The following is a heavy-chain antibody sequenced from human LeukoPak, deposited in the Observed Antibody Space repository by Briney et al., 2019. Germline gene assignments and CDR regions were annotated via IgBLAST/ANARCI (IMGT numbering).Heavy chain of an antibody. CDR1: GFTFTSYG. Sequence: GGSLRLSCAASGFTFTSYGMNWVRQAPGKGLEWVGRIKSKTDGWTTDYAAPVKGRFTISRDDSRNTLYLEMNSLKTEDTAVYYCTTGAVRYFDWLFEPPYYFDYWGQGTLVTVSS. D-gene: IGHD3-9*01. CDR3: TTGAVRYFDWLFEPPYYFDY. V-gene: IGHV3-15*01. J-gene: IGHJ4*02. CDR2: IKSKTDGWTT.